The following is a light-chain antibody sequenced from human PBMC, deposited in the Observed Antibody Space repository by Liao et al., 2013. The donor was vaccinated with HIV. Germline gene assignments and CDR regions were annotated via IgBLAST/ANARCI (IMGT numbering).Light chain of an antibody. CDR1: NIGSKS. Sequence: SYELTQPPSVSVAPGKTATITCGGNNIGSKSVHWYQQKPGQAPLLVIYYDYDRPSGIPERFSGSNSGNTATLTISRVEAGDVADYFCQAWDSNSLYVFGSGTKVTVL. CDR2: YDY. V-gene: IGLV3-21*01. CDR3: QAWDSNSLYV. J-gene: IGLJ1*01.